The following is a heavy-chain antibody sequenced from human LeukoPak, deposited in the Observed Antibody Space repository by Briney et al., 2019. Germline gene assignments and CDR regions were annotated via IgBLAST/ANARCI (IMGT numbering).Heavy chain of an antibody. D-gene: IGHD3-10*01. CDR1: GGTFSSYA. J-gene: IGHJ4*02. Sequence: ASVKVSCKASGGTFSSYAISWVRQATGQGLEWMGWMNPNSGNTGYAQKFQGRVTMTRNTPISTAYMELSSLRSEDTAVYYCATSILLWFGELLQWGQGTLVTVSS. CDR2: MNPNSGNT. V-gene: IGHV1-8*02. CDR3: ATSILLWFGELLQ.